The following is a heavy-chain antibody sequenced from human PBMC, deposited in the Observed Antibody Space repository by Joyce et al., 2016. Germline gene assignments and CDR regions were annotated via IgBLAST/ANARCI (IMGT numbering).Heavy chain of an antibody. CDR3: ARTYCSGGSCYPGKNFDY. D-gene: IGHD2-15*01. V-gene: IGHV3-33*01. CDR1: GFIFSSYG. CDR2: IRYDGSNK. Sequence: QVQLVESGGGVVQPGRSLRLSCAASGFIFSSYGMHWVRQAPGKGVEWVAVIRYDGSNKYYADSVKGRFTISRDNSKNTLYLQMNSLRAEDTAVYYCARTYCSGGSCYPGKNFDYWGQGTLVTVSS. J-gene: IGHJ4*02.